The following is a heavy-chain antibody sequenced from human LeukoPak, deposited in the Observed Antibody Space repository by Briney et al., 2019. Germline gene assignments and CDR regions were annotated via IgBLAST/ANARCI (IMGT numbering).Heavy chain of an antibody. D-gene: IGHD3-22*01. J-gene: IGHJ4*02. Sequence: GGSLRLSCAASGFTFSSYGMHWVRQAPGKGLEWVAVISYDGSNKYYADSVKGRFTISRDNSKNTLYLQMNSLRAEDTAVYYCARDREGHYYDSSGFDYWGQGTLVTVSS. V-gene: IGHV3-30*03. CDR2: ISYDGSNK. CDR1: GFTFSSYG. CDR3: ARDREGHYYDSSGFDY.